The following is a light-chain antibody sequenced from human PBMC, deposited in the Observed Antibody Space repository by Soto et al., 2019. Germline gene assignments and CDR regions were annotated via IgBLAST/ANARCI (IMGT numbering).Light chain of an antibody. J-gene: IGKJ2*01. Sequence: EIVMTQSPATLSVSPGERAALSCRASQSVSSNFAWYRQKPGQAPRLLIYDASTRATGVPARFSGSGSGTDLTLTISSLQSEDFAVYYCQQYNNWPYTFGQGTKLEIK. CDR3: QQYNNWPYT. CDR2: DAS. CDR1: QSVSSN. V-gene: IGKV3-15*01.